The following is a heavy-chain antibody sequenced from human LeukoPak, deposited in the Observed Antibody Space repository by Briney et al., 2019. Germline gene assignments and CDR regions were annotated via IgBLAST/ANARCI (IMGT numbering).Heavy chain of an antibody. D-gene: IGHD6-19*01. J-gene: IGHJ5*02. CDR3: ARDSSSGWHERTGWFDP. V-gene: IGHV4-59*12. CDR2: IYETGST. Sequence: PSETLSLTCTVSGGSISDYYWSWIRQPPGKGLEWIGYIYETGSTKYNPSLKSRVTISVDTSKKQFSLKLSSVTAADTAVYYCARDSSSGWHERTGWFDPWGQGTLVTVSS. CDR1: GGSISDYY.